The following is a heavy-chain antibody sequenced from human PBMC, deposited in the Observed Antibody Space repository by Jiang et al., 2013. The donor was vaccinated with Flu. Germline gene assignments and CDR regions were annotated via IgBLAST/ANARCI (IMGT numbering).Heavy chain of an antibody. CDR1: GFTFSSYN. V-gene: IGHV3-48*01. CDR3: ARGPRFAPRYFGWLFDY. D-gene: IGHD3-9*01. Sequence: RLSCAVSGFTFSSYNINWVRQAPGKGLEWVSYISESSTATYYADSVKGRFTISRDNANNTLFLQMNSLRPEDTAVYYCARGPRFAPRYFGWLFDYWGQGTLVTVSS. CDR2: ISESSTAT. J-gene: IGHJ4*02.